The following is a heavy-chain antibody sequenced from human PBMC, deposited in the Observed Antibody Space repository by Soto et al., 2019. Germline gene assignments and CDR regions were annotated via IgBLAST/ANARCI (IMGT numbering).Heavy chain of an antibody. V-gene: IGHV1-69*13. D-gene: IGHD3-22*01. J-gene: IGHJ1*01. CDR2: IIPIFGTA. CDR1: GGTFSSYA. Sequence: SVKVSCKASGGTFSSYAISWVRQAPGQGLEWMGGIIPIFGTANYAQKFQGRVTITADESTSTAYMELSSLRSEDTAVYYCARRPDYYDSSGYYYGYFQHWGQGTLVTVSS. CDR3: ARRPDYYDSSGYYYGYFQH.